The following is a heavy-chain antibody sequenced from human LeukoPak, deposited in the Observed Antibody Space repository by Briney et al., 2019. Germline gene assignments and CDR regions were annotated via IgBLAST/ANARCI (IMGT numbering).Heavy chain of an antibody. D-gene: IGHD4-17*01. CDR1: GYTFTGFY. CDR2: INPNSGGT. J-gene: IGHJ4*02. Sequence: GASVKVSCKTFGYTFTGFYIHWVRQAPGQGLEWMGRINPNSGGTNYAQKFQGRVTMTSDTSISTAYMELNSLRSDDTAVYYCARDRDYGDYWGQGTLVTVSS. V-gene: IGHV1-2*06. CDR3: ARDRDYGDY.